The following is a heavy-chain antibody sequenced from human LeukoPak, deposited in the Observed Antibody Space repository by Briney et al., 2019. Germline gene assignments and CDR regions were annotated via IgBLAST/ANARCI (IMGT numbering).Heavy chain of an antibody. Sequence: PGGSLRLSCAASGFTFDDYGMSWVRQAPGKGLEWVSGINWNGGSTGYADSVKGRFTISRDNAKNSLYPQMNSLRAEDTAVYYCASCVARYSSGWYYFDYWGQGTLVTVSS. D-gene: IGHD6-19*01. V-gene: IGHV3-20*04. CDR2: INWNGGST. J-gene: IGHJ4*02. CDR1: GFTFDDYG. CDR3: ASCVARYSSGWYYFDY.